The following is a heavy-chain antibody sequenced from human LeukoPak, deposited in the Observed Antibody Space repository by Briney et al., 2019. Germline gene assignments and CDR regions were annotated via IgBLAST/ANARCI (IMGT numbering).Heavy chain of an antibody. V-gene: IGHV3-53*01. J-gene: IGHJ5*02. Sequence: GGSLRLSCAASGFTVSSHYMSWVRQAPGKGLEWVSIVYTGGSTYFADSVKGRFTISRDNSKNTLYLQMNSLRADDTAVYYCASDLYSGSYSTWGQGTLVTVSS. CDR3: ASDLYSGSYST. D-gene: IGHD1-26*01. CDR1: GFTVSSHY. CDR2: VYTGGST.